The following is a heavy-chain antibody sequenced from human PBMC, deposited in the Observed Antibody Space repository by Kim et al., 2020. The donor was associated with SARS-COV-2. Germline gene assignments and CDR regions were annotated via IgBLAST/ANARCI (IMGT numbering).Heavy chain of an antibody. V-gene: IGHV4-59*01. CDR3: ARRGMGYEPYYYYYGMDV. D-gene: IGHD5-12*01. J-gene: IGHJ6*02. Sequence: KSRVTISVDTSKNQFSLKLSSVTAADTAVYYCARRGMGYEPYYYYYGMDVWGQGTTVTVSS.